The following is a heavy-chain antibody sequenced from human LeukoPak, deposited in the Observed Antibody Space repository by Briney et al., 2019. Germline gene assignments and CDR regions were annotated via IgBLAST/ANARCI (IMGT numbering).Heavy chain of an antibody. D-gene: IGHD3-10*01. CDR1: GGTFSSYA. V-gene: IGHV1-69*05. Sequence: GASVKVSCKASGGTFSSYAISWVRQAPGQGLEWMGGIIPIFGTANYAQKFQGRVTITTDESTSTAYMELSSLRSEDTAVYYCARDAYNYGSWYFDYWGQGILVTVSS. CDR2: IIPIFGTA. CDR3: ARDAYNYGSWYFDY. J-gene: IGHJ4*02.